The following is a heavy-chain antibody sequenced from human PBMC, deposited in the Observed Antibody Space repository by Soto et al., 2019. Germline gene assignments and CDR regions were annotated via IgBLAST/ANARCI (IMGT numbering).Heavy chain of an antibody. Sequence: PGESLKISCKGSGYSFTSYWIGWVRQMPGKGLDWMGIIYPDDSDTRYSPSFQGQVTISADKSISTAYLQWSSLKASDTAMYYCARYGYCSGGSCYSTYYYGMDVWGQGTTVTV. D-gene: IGHD2-15*01. CDR3: ARYGYCSGGSCYSTYYYGMDV. CDR1: GYSFTSYW. J-gene: IGHJ6*02. CDR2: IYPDDSDT. V-gene: IGHV5-51*01.